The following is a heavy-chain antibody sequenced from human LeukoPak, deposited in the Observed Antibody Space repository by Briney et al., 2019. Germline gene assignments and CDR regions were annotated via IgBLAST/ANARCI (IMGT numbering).Heavy chain of an antibody. CDR1: GFTFSSYG. Sequence: PGGSLRLSCAASGFTFSSYGMHWVRQAPGKGLEWVAVISYDGSNKYYADSVKGRFTISRDNSKNTLYLQMNSLRAEDTAVYYCAKDRDGSVFDYWGQGTLVTVSS. CDR2: ISYDGSNK. D-gene: IGHD6-19*01. V-gene: IGHV3-30*18. J-gene: IGHJ4*02. CDR3: AKDRDGSVFDY.